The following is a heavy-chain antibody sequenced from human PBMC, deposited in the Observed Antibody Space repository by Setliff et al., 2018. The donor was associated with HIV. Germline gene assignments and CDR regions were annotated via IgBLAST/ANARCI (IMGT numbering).Heavy chain of an antibody. CDR3: AREIYGGNSRPFDY. CDR2: IYYTGST. V-gene: IGHV4-38-2*02. J-gene: IGHJ4*02. Sequence: PSETLSLTCAVSGYSISSGYYWGWIRQPPGKGLEWIGYIYYTGSTYYNPSLRSRVSISLDTSKNHFSLTLSSVTAADTAVYYCAREIYGGNSRPFDYWGQGTLVTVSS. CDR1: GYSISSGYY. D-gene: IGHD4-17*01.